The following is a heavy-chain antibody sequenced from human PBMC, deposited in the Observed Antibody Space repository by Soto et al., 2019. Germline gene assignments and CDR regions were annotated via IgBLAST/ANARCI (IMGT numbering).Heavy chain of an antibody. CDR1: GGSITTGGYY. CDR2: VRSRAYGGTT. V-gene: IGHV3-49*05. Sequence: VQLQESGPGLVKPSETLSLTCTVSGGSITTGGYYWSWIRQLPGKGLEWVGVVRSRAYGGTTDYAASVRGSFTISRDDSKSIAYLQMNTLRTEDTAVYYCARYTYTSRYSYFGMDVWGHGTTVTVSS. J-gene: IGHJ6*02. CDR3: ARYTYTSRYSYFGMDV. D-gene: IGHD6-13*01.